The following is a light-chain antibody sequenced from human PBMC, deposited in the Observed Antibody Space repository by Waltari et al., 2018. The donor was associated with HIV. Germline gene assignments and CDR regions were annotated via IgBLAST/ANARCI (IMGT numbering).Light chain of an antibody. CDR3: SSYVGSSTSWL. CDR1: SDDVGYYNY. J-gene: IGLJ3*02. Sequence: QSALTQPASVSGSPGQSIVISSTGTSDDVGYYNYVSWYQQHPGKVPKLVIYDVTSRPSGVSNRFSGSKSGNTASLTISGLRADDEADYYCSSYVGSSTSWLFGGGTKLTV. V-gene: IGLV2-14*03. CDR2: DVT.